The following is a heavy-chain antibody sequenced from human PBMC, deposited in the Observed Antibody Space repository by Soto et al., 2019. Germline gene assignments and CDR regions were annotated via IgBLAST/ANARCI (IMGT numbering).Heavy chain of an antibody. V-gene: IGHV3-23*04. J-gene: IGHJ5*02. CDR2: ISGSGGST. CDR3: AKDSPRVLYSSSWAGYNWFDP. CDR1: GFTFSSYD. D-gene: IGHD6-13*01. Sequence: EVQLVESGGGLVQPGGSLRLSCAASGFTFSSYDMHWVRQATGKGLEWVSAISGSGGSTYYADSVKGRFTISRDNSKNTLYLQMNSLRAEDTAVYYCAKDSPRVLYSSSWAGYNWFDPWGQGTLVTVSS.